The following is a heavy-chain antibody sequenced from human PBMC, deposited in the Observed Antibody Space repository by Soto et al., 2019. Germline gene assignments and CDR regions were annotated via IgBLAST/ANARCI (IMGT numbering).Heavy chain of an antibody. CDR3: ARDRVLGYCSSTSCYFAFDP. CDR2: INPNSGGT. V-gene: IGHV1-2*02. D-gene: IGHD2-2*01. CDR1: GYTFTGYY. J-gene: IGHJ5*02. Sequence: ASVKVSCKASGYTFTGYYMHWVLQAPGQGLDWMGWINPNSGGTNYAQKFQGRVTMTRDTSISTAYMELSRLRSDDTAVYYCARDRVLGYCSSTSCYFAFDPWGQGTLVTVSS.